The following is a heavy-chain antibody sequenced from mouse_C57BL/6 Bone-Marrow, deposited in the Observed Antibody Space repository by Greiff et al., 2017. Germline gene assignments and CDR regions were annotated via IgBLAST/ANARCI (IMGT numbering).Heavy chain of an antibody. J-gene: IGHJ1*03. CDR1: GFTFSSYG. Sequence: EVMLVESGGDLVKPGGSLKLSCAASGFTFSSYGMSWVRQTPDKRLEWVATISSGGSYTYSPDSVKGRFTISRDNAKNTLYLQMSSLKSEDTAMYYCAREGYYYGSYWYFDVWGTGTTVTVSS. V-gene: IGHV5-6*01. CDR3: AREGYYYGSYWYFDV. D-gene: IGHD1-1*01. CDR2: ISSGGSYT.